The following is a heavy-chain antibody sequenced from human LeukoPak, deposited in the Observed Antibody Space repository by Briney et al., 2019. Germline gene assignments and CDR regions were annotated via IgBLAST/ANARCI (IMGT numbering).Heavy chain of an antibody. CDR2: MNPNSGNA. D-gene: IGHD1-26*01. Sequence: ASVKVFCKASGYTFTSYDINWVRQATGQGLEWMGWMNPNSGNAGYAQKFQGRVTMTRNTSISTAYMELSRLRSADTAVYYCARESGSYWPFDYWGQGTLVTVSS. V-gene: IGHV1-8*01. CDR1: GYTFTSYD. J-gene: IGHJ4*02. CDR3: ARESGSYWPFDY.